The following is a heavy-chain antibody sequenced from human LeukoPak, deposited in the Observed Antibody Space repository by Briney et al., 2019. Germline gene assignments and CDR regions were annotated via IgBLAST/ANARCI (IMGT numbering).Heavy chain of an antibody. Sequence: GGSLRLSCAASGFTFSTYAMSWVRQAPGKGLEWVSGITNTGGVTLYADSVKGRLTVSRDNSKNTLYLHMNSLRADDTAVYYCASGPGYSYSQDWGQGTLVTVSS. CDR1: GFTFSTYA. CDR3: ASGPGYSYSQD. D-gene: IGHD5-18*01. J-gene: IGHJ4*02. CDR2: ITNTGGVT. V-gene: IGHV3-23*05.